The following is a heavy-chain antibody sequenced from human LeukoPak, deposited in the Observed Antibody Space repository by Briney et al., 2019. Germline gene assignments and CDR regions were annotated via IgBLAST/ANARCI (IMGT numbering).Heavy chain of an antibody. CDR1: GYSISSGYF. Sequence: SETLSLTCTVSGYSISSGYFWGWIRQPPGKGLDWIGSIYHSGSTYYNPSLKSRVTISVDTSKNQFSLKLSSVTATDTAVYYCGRGRYSSESSWTWFDPWGQGALVTVSS. D-gene: IGHD6-25*01. CDR3: GRGRYSSESSWTWFDP. V-gene: IGHV4-38-2*02. J-gene: IGHJ5*02. CDR2: IYHSGST.